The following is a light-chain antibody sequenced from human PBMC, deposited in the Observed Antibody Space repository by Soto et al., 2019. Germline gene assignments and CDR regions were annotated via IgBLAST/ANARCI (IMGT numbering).Light chain of an antibody. CDR3: QQYDSWPPWT. Sequence: EIVMTQSPATLSVSPGVRATLSCRASQSVSSNLAWYQQKPGQAPRLLIYGASTRATGIPARFSGSGSGTEFTLTISSLQSEDFAVYYCQQYDSWPPWTFGQGTKVEVK. J-gene: IGKJ1*01. V-gene: IGKV3-15*01. CDR1: QSVSSN. CDR2: GAS.